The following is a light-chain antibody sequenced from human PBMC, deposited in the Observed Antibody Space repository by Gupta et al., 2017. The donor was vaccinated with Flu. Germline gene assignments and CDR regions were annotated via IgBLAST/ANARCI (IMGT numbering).Light chain of an antibody. CDR1: TSNIASNY. J-gene: IGLJ3*02. Sequence: QSILTQPPAASGTPGQRVTMSCSGTTSNIASNYVYWYQHLPGTAPKLLIYMNTARPSGVPERFSGSKSGTSGSLAISGLRSEDEGDYYCAAWDDSRRAWVFGGGTKLTVL. CDR3: AAWDDSRRAWV. V-gene: IGLV1-47*01. CDR2: MNT.